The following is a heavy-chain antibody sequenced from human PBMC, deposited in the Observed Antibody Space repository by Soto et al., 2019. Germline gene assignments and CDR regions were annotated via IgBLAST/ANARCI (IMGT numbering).Heavy chain of an antibody. CDR3: ARLLTEGATFREDAFDL. CDR1: RYTFTSHG. CDR2: ISTFNGKT. V-gene: IGHV1-18*01. J-gene: IGHJ3*01. Sequence: QVPLVQSGGDVKTPGASVKVSCTSSRYTFTSHGIAWVRQAPGQGLEWMGWISTFNGKTDYAQKFQGRVTMTADTLTSTVHMELRSLRSDDPAVYYCARLLTEGATFREDAFDLWGQGTKGTVSS. D-gene: IGHD1-26*01.